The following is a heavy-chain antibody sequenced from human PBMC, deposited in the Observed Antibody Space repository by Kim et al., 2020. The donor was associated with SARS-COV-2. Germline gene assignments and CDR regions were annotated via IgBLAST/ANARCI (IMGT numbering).Heavy chain of an antibody. J-gene: IGHJ4*02. V-gene: IGHV3-30*18. D-gene: IGHD1-26*01. Sequence: GGSLRLSYTASGFSFSSYGMHWVRQAPGKGLEWVAVISYDGSNEYSADSVKGRFSISRDNSNNTLYLQMNSLRAEDTAVYYCAKDKGGSYTEFDYWGLGTLVTVTS. CDR3: AKDKGGSYTEFDY. CDR1: GFSFSSYG. CDR2: ISYDGSNE.